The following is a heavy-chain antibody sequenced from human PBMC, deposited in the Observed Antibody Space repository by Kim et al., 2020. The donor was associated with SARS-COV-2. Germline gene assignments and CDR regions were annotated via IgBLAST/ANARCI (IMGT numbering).Heavy chain of an antibody. D-gene: IGHD1-26*01. CDR2: LSSKGDTA. Sequence: GGSLRLSCAVSGFTLNNNAMSWVRQAPGKGLEWVAGLSSKGDTAIYPDSVKGRFTISRDTSKNMLYLEMNSLRDEDTAMYYCAKDRMTPGAYYEFDHWGQGTLVTVSS. CDR3: AKDRMTPGAYYEFDH. V-gene: IGHV3-23*01. J-gene: IGHJ4*02. CDR1: GFTLNNNA.